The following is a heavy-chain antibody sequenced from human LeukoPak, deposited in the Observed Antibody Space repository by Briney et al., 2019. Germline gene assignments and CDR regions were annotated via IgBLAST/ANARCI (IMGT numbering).Heavy chain of an antibody. D-gene: IGHD2-15*01. CDR2: ISYDGSNE. CDR3: ATTFPYCGDGSCTL. V-gene: IGHV3-30*03. J-gene: IGHJ4*02. Sequence: GGSLRLSCAASGFTFSSYGMHWVRQAPGKGLEWVAVISYDGSNEYYADSVKGRFTISRDNSKNTLYLQMNSLRAEDTAVYYCATTFPYCGDGSCTLGGQGTLVTVSS. CDR1: GFTFSSYG.